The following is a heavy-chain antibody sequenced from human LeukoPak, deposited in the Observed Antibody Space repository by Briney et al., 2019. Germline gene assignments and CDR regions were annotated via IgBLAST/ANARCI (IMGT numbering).Heavy chain of an antibody. J-gene: IGHJ4*02. V-gene: IGHV3-49*04. CDR2: IRSKVFGGTT. CDR3: TRDKDWSYDY. Sequence: GGSLRLSCTASGFTFGDHGVGWVRQAPEKRLEWVGFIRSKVFGGTTEHAASVRGRFSISRDDSKSIAYLQMNSLKTEDTAVYYCTRDKDWSYDYWGQGTLVTVSS. D-gene: IGHD3/OR15-3a*01. CDR1: GFTFGDHG.